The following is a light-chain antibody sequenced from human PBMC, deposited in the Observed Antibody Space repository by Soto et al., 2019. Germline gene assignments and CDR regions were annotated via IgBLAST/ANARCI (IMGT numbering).Light chain of an antibody. V-gene: IGLV2-8*01. Sequence: QSAQTQPPSASGSPGQSVTISCTGTSNDVGAYNYVSWYQQHPGKAPKVMIYEVNKRPSGVPDRFSGSKSGNTASLTVSGLQAEDEADYYCSSFAVSNSFVFGAGTKVTVL. CDR3: SSFAVSNSFV. CDR2: EVN. CDR1: SNDVGAYNY. J-gene: IGLJ1*01.